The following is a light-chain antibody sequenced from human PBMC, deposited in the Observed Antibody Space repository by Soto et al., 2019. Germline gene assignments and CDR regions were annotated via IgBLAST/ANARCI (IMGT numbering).Light chain of an antibody. CDR2: GHN. V-gene: IGLV1-40*01. CDR1: WSNIGAGHD. J-gene: IGLJ3*02. Sequence: QSVLTQPPLVSGAPGQRVTISCTGGWSNIGAGHDVHWYQQLPGTAPKLLIYGHNKRPSGVPDRFSGSTSGDSASLTITGLRAEDEADYYCQSYDSSLRVFGGGTKLTVL. CDR3: QSYDSSLRV.